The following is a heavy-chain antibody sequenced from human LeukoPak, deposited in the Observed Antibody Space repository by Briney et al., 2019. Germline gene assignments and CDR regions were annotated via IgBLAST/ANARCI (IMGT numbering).Heavy chain of an antibody. CDR2: ISSSSSCI. V-gene: IGHV3-21*01. Sequence: GGSLRLFCAASGFTFSSYSMNWVRQDPGKGLECVSSISSSSSCIYYAVSVKGRFTISRDNAKNSLYLQMNSLRAEDTAVYYCARGGIAAAGTFDYWGQGTLVTVSS. CDR1: GFTFSSYS. CDR3: ARGGIAAAGTFDY. D-gene: IGHD6-13*01. J-gene: IGHJ4*02.